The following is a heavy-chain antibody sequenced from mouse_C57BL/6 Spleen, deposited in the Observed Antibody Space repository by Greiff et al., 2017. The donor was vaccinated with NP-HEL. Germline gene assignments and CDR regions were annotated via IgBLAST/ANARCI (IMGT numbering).Heavy chain of an antibody. CDR1: GFTFSSYA. CDR3: TRDRYYGSSSYAMDY. D-gene: IGHD1-1*01. V-gene: IGHV5-9-1*02. CDR2: ISSGGDYI. Sequence: EVKVVESGEGLVKPGGSLKLSCAASGFTFSSYAMSWVRQTPEKRLEWVAYISSGGDYIYYADTVKGRFTISRDNARNTLYLQMSSLKSEDTAMYYGTRDRYYGSSSYAMDYWGQGTSVTVSS. J-gene: IGHJ4*01.